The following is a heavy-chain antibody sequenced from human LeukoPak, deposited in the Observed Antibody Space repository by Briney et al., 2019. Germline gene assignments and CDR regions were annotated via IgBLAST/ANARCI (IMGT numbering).Heavy chain of an antibody. D-gene: IGHD2-15*01. CDR1: GFTFSSYA. J-gene: IGHJ3*02. CDR3: AKRLVVATTPKVFDI. V-gene: IGHV3-23*01. Sequence: PGGSQRLSCAASGFTFSSYAMSWVRQAPGKGLEWVSSISGSGGSTSYADSVKGRFTISRDNSKNTVYLQMNSLRAEDTAVYYCAKRLVVATTPKVFDIWGQGTMVTVSS. CDR2: ISGSGGST.